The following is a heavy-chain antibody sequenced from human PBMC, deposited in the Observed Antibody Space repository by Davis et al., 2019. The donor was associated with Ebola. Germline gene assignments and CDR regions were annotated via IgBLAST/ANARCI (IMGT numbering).Heavy chain of an antibody. CDR2: ISTYNGNT. Sequence: ASVPVPRKASGYTFTSYGISWVRQAPGQGLEWMGWISTYNGNTNYAQKLQGRVTMTTDTSTSTAYMELRSLRSDDTAVYYCAREYTSRYYGMDVWGQGTTVTVSS. J-gene: IGHJ6*02. V-gene: IGHV1-18*04. CDR1: GYTFTSYG. D-gene: IGHD6-13*01. CDR3: AREYTSRYYGMDV.